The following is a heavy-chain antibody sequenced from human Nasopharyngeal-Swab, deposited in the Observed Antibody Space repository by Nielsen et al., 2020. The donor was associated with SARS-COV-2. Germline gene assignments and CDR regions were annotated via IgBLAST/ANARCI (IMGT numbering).Heavy chain of an antibody. CDR2: FDPEDGET. Sequence: WVRQAPGQGLEWMGGFDPEDGETICAQKFQGRVTMTEDTSTDTAYMELSSLRSEDTAVYYCATIEISGKGAYYYYMDVWGKGTTVTVSS. J-gene: IGHJ6*03. D-gene: IGHD3-10*01. V-gene: IGHV1-24*01. CDR3: ATIEISGKGAYYYYMDV.